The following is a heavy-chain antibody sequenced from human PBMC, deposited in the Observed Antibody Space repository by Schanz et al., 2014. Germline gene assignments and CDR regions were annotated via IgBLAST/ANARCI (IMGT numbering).Heavy chain of an antibody. CDR1: EYTFTDYS. Sequence: QVQLVQSGAEVKKPGASVRLSCKTSEYTFTDYSIHWVRQAPGQGLEWMGRINPNSGDTKYEQKFQGRVTMTRDTSISTAYMELSRLRSDDSAVYYCAREGSGWYRAIYYGMDVWGQGTTVTVSS. J-gene: IGHJ6*02. D-gene: IGHD6-19*01. CDR3: AREGSGWYRAIYYGMDV. CDR2: INPNSGDT. V-gene: IGHV1-2*06.